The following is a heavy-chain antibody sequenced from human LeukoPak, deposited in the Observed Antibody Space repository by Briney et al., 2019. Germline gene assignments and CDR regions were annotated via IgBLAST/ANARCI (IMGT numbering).Heavy chain of an antibody. V-gene: IGHV1-18*01. CDR3: ARDDNYGIFVNVDY. D-gene: IGHD4-11*01. CDR1: GYSFILYG. CDR2: ISTSTGDT. Sequence: ASVKVSCKASGYSFILYGISWVRQAPGQGPEWMGWISTSTGDTKYTQKFQGRVTLTTDTSTSTAYMELSSLRSDDTAVYYCARDDNYGIFVNVDYWGQGTLVTVSS. J-gene: IGHJ4*02.